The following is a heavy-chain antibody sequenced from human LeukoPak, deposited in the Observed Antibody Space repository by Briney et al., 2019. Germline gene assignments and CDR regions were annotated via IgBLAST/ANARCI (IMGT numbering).Heavy chain of an antibody. Sequence: LETLSLTCAAYGGSFSGYYWSWIRQPPGKGLEWIGEINHSGSTNYNPSLKSRVTISVDTSKNQFSLKLSSVTAADTAVYYCARAPRGFGGAGFDYWGQGTLVTVSS. V-gene: IGHV4-34*01. D-gene: IGHD3-10*01. J-gene: IGHJ4*02. CDR2: INHSGST. CDR3: ARAPRGFGGAGFDY. CDR1: GGSFSGYY.